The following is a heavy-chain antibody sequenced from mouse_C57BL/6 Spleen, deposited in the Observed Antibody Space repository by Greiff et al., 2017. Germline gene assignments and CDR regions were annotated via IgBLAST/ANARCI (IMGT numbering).Heavy chain of an antibody. CDR2: IYPGDGDT. Sequence: QVQLQQSGAELVKPGASVKFSCKASGYAFSSYWMNWVKQRPGKGLEWIGQIYPGDGDTNYNGKFKGKATLTADKSSSTAYMQLSSLTSEDSAVYFCARLFEALGGYYFDYWGQGTTLTVSS. D-gene: IGHD1-1*01. J-gene: IGHJ2*01. CDR3: ARLFEALGGYYFDY. V-gene: IGHV1-80*01. CDR1: GYAFSSYW.